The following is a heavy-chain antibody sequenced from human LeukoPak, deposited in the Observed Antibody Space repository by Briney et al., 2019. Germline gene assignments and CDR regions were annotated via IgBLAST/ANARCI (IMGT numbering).Heavy chain of an antibody. J-gene: IGHJ4*02. CDR2: IIPSLGTA. CDR3: ARATYAYGEYVY. V-gene: IGHV1-69*06. CDR1: GGTFSSYA. D-gene: IGHD4-17*01. Sequence: GASVKVSCKASGGTFSSYAISWVRQAPGQGLEWMGGIIPSLGTANYAQKFKGRVTITADKSTSTAYMELSSLRSEDTAVYYCARATYAYGEYVYWGQGTLVTVSS.